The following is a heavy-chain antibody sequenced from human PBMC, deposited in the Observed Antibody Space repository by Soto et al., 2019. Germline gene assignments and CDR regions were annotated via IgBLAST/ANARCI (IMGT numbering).Heavy chain of an antibody. J-gene: IGHJ5*02. D-gene: IGHD2-2*01. Sequence: PSETLSLTCTVSGGSISSYYWSWIRQPPGKGLEWIGYIYYSGSTNYNPSPKSRVTISVDTSKNQFSLKLSSVTAADTAVYYCARGFTLLLGYCSSTSCYNWFDPWGQGTLVTVSS. CDR1: GGSISSYY. CDR2: IYYSGST. CDR3: ARGFTLLLGYCSSTSCYNWFDP. V-gene: IGHV4-59*01.